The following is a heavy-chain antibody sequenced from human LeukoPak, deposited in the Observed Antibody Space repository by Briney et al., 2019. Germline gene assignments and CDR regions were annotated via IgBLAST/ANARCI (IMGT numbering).Heavy chain of an antibody. CDR3: ARDRYSGSYLNY. J-gene: IGHJ4*02. CDR1: GYTFTDYD. CDR2: INPNSGGT. Sequence: ASVKVSCKTSGYTFTDYDITWVRQAPGQGLEWMGWINPNSGGTNYAQKFQGGVTMTRDTSISTAYMELSRLRSDDTAVYYCARDRYSGSYLNYWGQGTLVTVSS. D-gene: IGHD1-26*01. V-gene: IGHV1-2*02.